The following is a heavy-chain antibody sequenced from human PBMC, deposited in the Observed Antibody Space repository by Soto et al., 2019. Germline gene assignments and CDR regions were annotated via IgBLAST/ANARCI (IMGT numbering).Heavy chain of an antibody. V-gene: IGHV4-59*01. CDR1: GGSISSYY. CDR2: IYYSGST. J-gene: IGHJ6*03. D-gene: IGHD6-13*01. CDR3: ARGKKQLGYYYYYMDV. Sequence: QVQLQESGPGLVKPSETLSLTCTVSGGSISSYYWSWIRQPPGKGLEWIGYIYYSGSTNYNPSLKSRVTISVDTSENQFSLKLSSVTAADTAVYYCARGKKQLGYYYYYMDVWGKGTTVTVSS.